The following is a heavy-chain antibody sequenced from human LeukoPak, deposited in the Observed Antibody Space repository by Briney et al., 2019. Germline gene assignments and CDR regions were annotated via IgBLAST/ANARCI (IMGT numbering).Heavy chain of an antibody. J-gene: IGHJ4*02. CDR3: AKVASIAAAGEFGS. Sequence: GGSLRLSCAASGFTFSSYGMHWVRQAPGKGLEWVAFIRYDGGGKYYGDSVKGRFTISRDISKNTLHLQMNSLRAEDTAVYYCAKVASIAAAGEFGSWGQGTLVTVSS. CDR1: GFTFSSYG. CDR2: IRYDGGGK. V-gene: IGHV3-30*02. D-gene: IGHD6-13*01.